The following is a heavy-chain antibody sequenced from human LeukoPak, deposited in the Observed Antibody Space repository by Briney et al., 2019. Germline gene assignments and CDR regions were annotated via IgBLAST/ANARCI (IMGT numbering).Heavy chain of an antibody. J-gene: IGHJ4*02. Sequence: ASVKVSCKASGDTFTGYYMHWVRQAPGQGLEWMGWINPNSGGTNYAQKFQGRVTMTRDTSISTAYMELSRLRSDDTAVYYCARPGERELPFPFDYWGQGTLVTVSS. CDR3: ARPGERELPFPFDY. V-gene: IGHV1-2*02. D-gene: IGHD1-26*01. CDR2: INPNSGGT. CDR1: GDTFTGYY.